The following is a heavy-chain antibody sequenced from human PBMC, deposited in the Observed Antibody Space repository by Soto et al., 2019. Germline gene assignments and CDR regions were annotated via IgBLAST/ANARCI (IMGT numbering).Heavy chain of an antibody. V-gene: IGHV1-69*02. Sequence: ASVKVSCKASGGTFSSYTISWVRQAPGQGLEWMGRIIPILGIANYAQKFQGRVTITADKSTSTAYMELSSLRSEDTAVYYCARGTHEGYSGYLNFDYWGQGTLVTVSS. CDR1: GGTFSSYT. J-gene: IGHJ4*02. D-gene: IGHD5-12*01. CDR2: IIPILGIA. CDR3: ARGTHEGYSGYLNFDY.